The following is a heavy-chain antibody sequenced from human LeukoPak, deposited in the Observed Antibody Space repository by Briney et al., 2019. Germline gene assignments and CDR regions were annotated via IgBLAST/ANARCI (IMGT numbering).Heavy chain of an antibody. CDR3: ATETPHYYDISGYYRY. CDR2: FDPEDGET. Sequence: GASVKVSCKVSGYTLTELSMHWVRQAPGKGLEWMGGFDPEDGETIYAQKFQGRVTLTEDTSTDTAYMELSSLRSEDTAVYYCATETPHYYDISGYYRYWGQGTLVTVSS. CDR1: GYTLTELS. D-gene: IGHD3-22*01. J-gene: IGHJ4*02. V-gene: IGHV1-24*01.